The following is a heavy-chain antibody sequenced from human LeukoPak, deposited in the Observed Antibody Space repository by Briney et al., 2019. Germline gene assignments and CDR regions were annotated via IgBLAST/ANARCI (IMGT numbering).Heavy chain of an antibody. CDR1: GGSISSYY. J-gene: IGHJ6*03. Sequence: SETLSLTCTVSGGSISSYYWSWIRQPPGKGREGIGYIYYSGSTKYNPFLKSPDTTSLDTSKNQFSLKLSSVTAADTAVYYCARVYYDFWSGHRTNYYMDVWGKGTTVTVSS. D-gene: IGHD3-3*01. V-gene: IGHV4-59*13. CDR3: ARVYYDFWSGHRTNYYMDV. CDR2: IYYSGST.